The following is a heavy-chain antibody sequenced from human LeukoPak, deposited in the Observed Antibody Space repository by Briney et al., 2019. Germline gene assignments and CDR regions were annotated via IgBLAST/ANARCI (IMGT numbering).Heavy chain of an antibody. J-gene: IGHJ6*02. CDR3: ARVAARYVGMDV. CDR2: IYYSGCT. D-gene: IGHD6-6*01. CDR1: AGSINNYY. Sequence: SETLSLTCTVSAGSINNYYWSWIRQPPGKGLEWIGYIYYSGCTNYNPSLKSRVTISVDTSKKQVSLNLSSVTAADTAVYYCARVAARYVGMDVWGQGTTVTVSS. V-gene: IGHV4-59*01.